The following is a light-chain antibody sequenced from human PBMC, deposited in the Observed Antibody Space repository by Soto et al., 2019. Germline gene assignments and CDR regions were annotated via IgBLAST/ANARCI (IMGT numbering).Light chain of an antibody. CDR2: GAS. Sequence: PLTQSPSSLSASVGDRVTVTCRASQSINIYLNWYQQKPGKAPTLLIYGASTLQSGVPSRFSGGGSRTEFTLTISSLQTEDFATYYCQQSYRSPYTFGQGTKLEI. V-gene: IGKV1-39*01. CDR1: QSINIY. CDR3: QQSYRSPYT. J-gene: IGKJ2*01.